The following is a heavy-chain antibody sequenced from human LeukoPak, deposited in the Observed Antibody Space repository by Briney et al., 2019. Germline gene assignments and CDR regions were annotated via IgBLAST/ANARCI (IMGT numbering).Heavy chain of an antibody. V-gene: IGHV3-23*01. Sequence: GGSLRLSCAASGFTFSSYAMSWVRQAPGKGLEWVSGISDSGGSTYYADSVRGRFTISRDNSKDTLYLQINSLGAEDTAVYYCAKQASGWSGDYFDYWGQGTLVTVSS. D-gene: IGHD6-19*01. J-gene: IGHJ4*02. CDR3: AKQASGWSGDYFDY. CDR2: ISDSGGST. CDR1: GFTFSSYA.